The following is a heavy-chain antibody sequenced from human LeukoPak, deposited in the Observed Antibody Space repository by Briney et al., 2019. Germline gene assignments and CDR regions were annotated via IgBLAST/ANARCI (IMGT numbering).Heavy chain of an antibody. Sequence: ASVKVSCKASGYTFTGYYMHWVRQAPGQGLEWMGRINPNSGGTNYAQKFQGRVTTTRDTSISTAYMELSRLRSDDTAVYYCASAEYYDFWSGYYPIDWGQGTLVTVSS. CDR3: ASAEYYDFWSGYYPID. D-gene: IGHD3-3*01. V-gene: IGHV1-2*06. J-gene: IGHJ4*02. CDR1: GYTFTGYY. CDR2: INPNSGGT.